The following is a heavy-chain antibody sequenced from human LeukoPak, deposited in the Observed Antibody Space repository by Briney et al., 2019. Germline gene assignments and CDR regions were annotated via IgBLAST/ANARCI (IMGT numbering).Heavy chain of an antibody. V-gene: IGHV3-21*01. Sequence: PGGSLRLSCAASGFTLSSYSMNWVRQAPGKGLEWVSSINSRGSGEYYADSVKGRFTISRDNAKNSLYLQMNSLRVEDTAVYYCAKDLSFSSSCFEYWGQGTLVTVSS. CDR1: GFTLSSYS. J-gene: IGHJ4*02. D-gene: IGHD6-6*01. CDR2: INSRGSGE. CDR3: AKDLSFSSSCFEY.